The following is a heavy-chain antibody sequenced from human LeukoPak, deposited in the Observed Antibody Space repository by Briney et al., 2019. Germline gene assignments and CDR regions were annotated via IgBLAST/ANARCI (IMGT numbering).Heavy chain of an antibody. CDR1: GGSISSSNW. J-gene: IGHJ3*02. Sequence: PSGTLSLTCAVSGGSISSSNWWSWVRRPPGKXXXXXXXXYHSGSTNYNPSLKSRVTISVDKSKNQFSLKLSSVTAADTAVYYCARVPDYYGSGLSRAFDIWGQGTMVTVSS. D-gene: IGHD3-10*01. CDR2: XYHSGST. V-gene: IGHV4-4*02. CDR3: ARVPDYYGSGLSRAFDI.